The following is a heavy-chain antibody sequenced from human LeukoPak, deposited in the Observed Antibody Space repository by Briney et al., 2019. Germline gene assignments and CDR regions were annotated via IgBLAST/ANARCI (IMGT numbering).Heavy chain of an antibody. V-gene: IGHV4-31*03. CDR1: GGSISSGGYY. J-gene: IGHJ6*03. CDR3: ARLNCSSTSCYKYYYYYYMDV. CDR2: IYYSGGT. Sequence: SETLSLTCTVSGGSISSGGYYWSWIRQHPGKGLEWIGYIYYSGGTYYNPSLKSRVTISVDTSKNQFSLKLSSVTAADTAVYYCARLNCSSTSCYKYYYYYYMDVWGKGTTVTVSS. D-gene: IGHD2-2*02.